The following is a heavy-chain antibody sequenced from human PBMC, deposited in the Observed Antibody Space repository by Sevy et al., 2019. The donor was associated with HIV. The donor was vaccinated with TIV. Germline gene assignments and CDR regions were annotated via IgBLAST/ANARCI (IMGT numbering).Heavy chain of an antibody. V-gene: IGHV3-74*01. D-gene: IGHD3-10*01. CDR1: GFTFSNSW. J-gene: IGHJ4*02. CDR3: GIGTRGVVDH. CDR2: INSDG. Sequence: GGSLRLSCAASGFTFSNSWMHWVRQGPGKGLVWFARINSDGQSYADSVKGRFTISRDNAKNTLVLQMNSLTTEVTAVYFCGIGTRGVVDHLGQGTLVTVSS.